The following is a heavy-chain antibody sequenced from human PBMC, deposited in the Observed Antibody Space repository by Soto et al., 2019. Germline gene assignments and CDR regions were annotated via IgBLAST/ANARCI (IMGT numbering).Heavy chain of an antibody. J-gene: IGHJ3*02. Sequence: PSESLALTCTVSGGSISSYYGSWIRQPPGKGLEWIGYIYYSGSTNYNPSLKSRVTISVDTSKNQFSLKLSSVTAADTAVYYCARVSRYFDSTGPSAFDIWGQGTMVTVSS. CDR1: GGSISSYY. D-gene: IGHD3-9*01. CDR3: ARVSRYFDSTGPSAFDI. CDR2: IYYSGST. V-gene: IGHV4-59*01.